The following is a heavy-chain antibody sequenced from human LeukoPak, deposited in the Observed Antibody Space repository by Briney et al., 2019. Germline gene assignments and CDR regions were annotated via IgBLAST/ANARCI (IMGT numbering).Heavy chain of an antibody. J-gene: IGHJ5*02. D-gene: IGHD2-8*01. V-gene: IGHV3-73*01. CDR1: GFTFSGSA. CDR3: TSTPTPVLMVSP. Sequence: GALRLSCAASGFTFSGSAMHWVRQASGNGLEWVGRIRSKANSYATAYAASVKGRFTISRDDSKNTAYLQMNSLKTEDTAVYYCTSTPTPVLMVSPWGQGTLVTVSS. CDR2: IRSKANSYAT.